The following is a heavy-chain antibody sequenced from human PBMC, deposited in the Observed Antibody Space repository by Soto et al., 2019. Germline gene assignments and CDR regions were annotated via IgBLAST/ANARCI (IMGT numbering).Heavy chain of an antibody. CDR1: GFTFSNAW. Sequence: EVQLVESGGGLVKPGGSLRLSCAASGFTFSNAWMSWGRQAPGKGLEWVGRIKSKTDGGTTDYAALVKGRFTISRDDSKHTLYLQMNSLKTEDTAVYYCTTRIPMVRGVTEAFDIWGQGTMVTVSS. D-gene: IGHD3-10*01. J-gene: IGHJ3*02. CDR3: TTRIPMVRGVTEAFDI. CDR2: IKSKTDGGTT. V-gene: IGHV3-15*01.